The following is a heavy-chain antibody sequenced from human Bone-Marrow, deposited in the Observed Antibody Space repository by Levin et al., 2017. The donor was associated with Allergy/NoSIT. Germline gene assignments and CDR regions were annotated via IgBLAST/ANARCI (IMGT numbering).Heavy chain of an antibody. CDR1: GFTFSNYV. J-gene: IGHJ4*02. Sequence: PGGSLRLSCSASGFTFSNYVMHWVRQAPGKGLEYVSAITEIGTNTYYADSVRGRFTISRDNSRNTLYLQMTSLRPADTAIYYCVKDALESRPGDCWGQGTLVTVSS. CDR2: ITEIGTNT. D-gene: IGHD3-3*01. V-gene: IGHV3-64D*06. CDR3: VKDALESRPGDC.